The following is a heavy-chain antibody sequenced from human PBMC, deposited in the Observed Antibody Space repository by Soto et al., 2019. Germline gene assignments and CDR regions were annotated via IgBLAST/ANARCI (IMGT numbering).Heavy chain of an antibody. V-gene: IGHV3-9*01. J-gene: IGHJ3*02. CDR3: AKSITMIVVVPDAFDI. Sequence: EVQLVEPGGGLVQPGRSLRLSCAASGFTFDDYAMHWVRQAPGKGLEWVSGISWNSGSIGYADSVKGRFTISGDNAKNSLYLQMNSLRAEDTALYYCAKSITMIVVVPDAFDIWGQGTMVTVSS. D-gene: IGHD3-22*01. CDR2: ISWNSGSI. CDR1: GFTFDDYA.